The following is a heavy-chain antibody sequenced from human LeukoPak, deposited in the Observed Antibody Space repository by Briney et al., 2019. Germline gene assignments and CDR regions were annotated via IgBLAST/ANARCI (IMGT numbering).Heavy chain of an antibody. CDR3: ARVFHRDCSSTSCPGDY. D-gene: IGHD2-2*01. CDR2: ISSSTSYI. Sequence: PGGSLRLSCAASGFTFSSYSMNWIRQAPGKGLEWVSSISSSTSYIYYADSVKGRFTISRDNSKNTLYLQMNSLRAEDTAVYYCARVFHRDCSSTSCPGDYWGQGTLVTVSS. J-gene: IGHJ4*02. V-gene: IGHV3-21*01. CDR1: GFTFSSYS.